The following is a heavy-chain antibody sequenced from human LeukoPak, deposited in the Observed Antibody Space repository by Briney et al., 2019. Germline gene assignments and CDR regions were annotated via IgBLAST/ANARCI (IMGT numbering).Heavy chain of an antibody. V-gene: IGHV3-74*01. J-gene: IGHJ4*02. D-gene: IGHD4-17*01. CDR2: INGDGTST. Sequence: GGSLRLSCAASGFTFSSYWMHWVRQAPGKGLVWVSRINGDGTSTSYADSVKGRFTISRDNAKNTLYLQMNSLRAEDTAVYYCVRFPMTTVTTVDYWGQGTLVTVSS. CDR3: VRFPMTTVTTVDY. CDR1: GFTFSSYW.